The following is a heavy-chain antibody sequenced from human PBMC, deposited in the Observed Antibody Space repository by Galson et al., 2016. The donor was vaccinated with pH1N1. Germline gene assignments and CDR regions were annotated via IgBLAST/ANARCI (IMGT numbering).Heavy chain of an antibody. V-gene: IGHV2-70*11. D-gene: IGHD6-19*01. CDR2: IDWDDDK. CDR1: GFSLSTSGMS. J-gene: IGHJ6*03. CDR3: ARGPGAVPGTNNENYMDV. Sequence: PALVKPTQTLTLTCTFSGFSLSTSGMSVSWIRQPPGKALEWLARIDWDDDKYCRTSLKTRLTISKDTSKNQVVLTMTNMDPVDTASYSCARGPGAVPGTNNENYMDVWGKGTTVTVSS.